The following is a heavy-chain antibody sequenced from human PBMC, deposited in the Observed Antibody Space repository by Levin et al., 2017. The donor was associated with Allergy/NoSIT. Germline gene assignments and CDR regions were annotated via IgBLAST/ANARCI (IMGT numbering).Heavy chain of an antibody. Sequence: PGGSLRLSCAASGFTFSGYAMHWVRQAPGKGLEWVAVISYDESIKYYADSVKGRFTISRDNSKSTVFLQMSSLRPEDTAVYYCARSGRSLATNDAFDIWGQGTMVTVSS. D-gene: IGHD3-10*01. CDR3: ARSGRSLATNDAFDI. CDR1: GFTFSGYA. J-gene: IGHJ3*02. V-gene: IGHV3-30-3*01. CDR2: ISYDESIK.